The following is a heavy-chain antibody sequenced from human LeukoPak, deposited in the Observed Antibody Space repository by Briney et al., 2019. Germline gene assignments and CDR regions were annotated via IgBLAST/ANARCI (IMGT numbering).Heavy chain of an antibody. CDR3: ARGFYSPHY. D-gene: IGHD4-11*01. J-gene: IGHJ4*02. V-gene: IGHV4-59*01. CDR1: GGSISSDY. CDR2: IYCSGTT. Sequence: SETLSLTCTVSGGSISSDYWGWIRQSPGKGLEWIGYIYCSGTTYYNPSLKSRVTMSVDTSKNQFSLRLSSLTDADTAFYYCARGFYSPHYWGQGTRVIVSS.